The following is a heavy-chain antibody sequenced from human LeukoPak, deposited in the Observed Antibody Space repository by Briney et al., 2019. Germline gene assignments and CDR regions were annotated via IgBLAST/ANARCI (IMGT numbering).Heavy chain of an antibody. CDR1: GDSIGSFY. J-gene: IGHJ4*02. Sequence: SETLSLTCTVSGDSIGSFYWSWIRQPPGKGLEWIGNIYYSGNTNYNPSIKSRVTISVDTSKNQFSLKLTSVTAADTAIYYCARPARYCSGGSCWDSWGQGTLVTVSS. CDR3: ARPARYCSGGSCWDS. D-gene: IGHD2-15*01. CDR2: IYYSGNT. V-gene: IGHV4-59*01.